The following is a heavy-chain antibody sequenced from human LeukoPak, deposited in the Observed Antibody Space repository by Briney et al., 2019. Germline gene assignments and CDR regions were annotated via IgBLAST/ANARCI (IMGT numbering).Heavy chain of an antibody. D-gene: IGHD2-21*01. J-gene: IGHJ3*02. V-gene: IGHV1-69*01. Sequence: ASVKVSCKASGGTFSSYAISWVRQAPGQGLEWMGGVIPIFGTANYAQKFQGRVTITADESTSTAYMELSSLRSEDTAVYYCASPYCSGDCYSSDAFDIWGQGTMVTVSS. CDR2: VIPIFGTA. CDR1: GGTFSSYA. CDR3: ASPYCSGDCYSSDAFDI.